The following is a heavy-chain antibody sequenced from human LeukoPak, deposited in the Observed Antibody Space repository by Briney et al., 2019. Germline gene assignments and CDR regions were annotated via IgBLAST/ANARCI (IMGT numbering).Heavy chain of an antibody. J-gene: IGHJ6*02. CDR1: GFTFSRYA. CDR3: ARGFTSTVVRMDV. V-gene: IGHV3-23*01. Sequence: PGGSLRLFCAASGFTFSRYAMSWVRQAPGKGLEWVSGISGSGVSTYYAGSVKGRCTISRDNSKNTLFLQMNSLRAEDTAEYYCARGFTSTVVRMDVWGQGTTVTVSS. CDR2: ISGSGVST. D-gene: IGHD4-11*01.